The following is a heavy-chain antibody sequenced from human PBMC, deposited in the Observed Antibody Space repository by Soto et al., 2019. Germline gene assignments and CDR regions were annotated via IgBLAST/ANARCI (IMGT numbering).Heavy chain of an antibody. CDR2: ISVPDGST. D-gene: IGHD2-15*01. V-gene: IGHV3-23*01. Sequence: GGSLRLSCAASGFTFSNYAMSWVRQAPGKGLNWVSTISVPDGSTYYAESVKGRITISRDNSKNTLYLQMNSLRAEDTAIYYFAKLSLSPYCYGGNCYAPCDYWGQGTLVTVSS. CDR1: GFTFSNYA. CDR3: AKLSLSPYCYGGNCYAPCDY. J-gene: IGHJ4*02.